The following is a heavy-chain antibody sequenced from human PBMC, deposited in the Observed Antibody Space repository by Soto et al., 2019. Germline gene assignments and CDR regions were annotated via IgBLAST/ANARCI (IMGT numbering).Heavy chain of an antibody. Sequence: GSLRISCEPSGFTSSSYAMIMVSQAPGKGLEWVSAISGSGGSTYYADSVKGRFTISRDNSKNTLYLQMNSLRAEDTAVYYCAKGHSYGYGGTAYNWFDPWGQGTMVTVSS. CDR2: ISGSGGST. CDR3: AKGHSYGYGGTAYNWFDP. J-gene: IGHJ5*02. CDR1: GFTSSSYA. V-gene: IGHV3-23*01. D-gene: IGHD5-18*01.